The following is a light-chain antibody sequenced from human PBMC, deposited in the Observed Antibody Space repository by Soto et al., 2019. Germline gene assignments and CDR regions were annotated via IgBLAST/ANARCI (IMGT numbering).Light chain of an antibody. CDR3: QEYGCSYWT. V-gene: IGKV3-20*01. CDR1: QSVPRTY. CDR2: GAS. Sequence: DIGLTQNPDSLSLSPGERATLSCRASQSVPRTYLAWYQQKPGQTPSLLIYGASTRATGIPDRFSGSGSGTDFTLTISRLEPEDFGVYCCQEYGCSYWTFCQGTKVDIK. J-gene: IGKJ1*01.